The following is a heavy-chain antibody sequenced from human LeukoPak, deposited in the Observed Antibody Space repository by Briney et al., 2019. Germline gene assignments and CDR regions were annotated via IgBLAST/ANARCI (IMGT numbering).Heavy chain of an antibody. J-gene: IGHJ5*02. D-gene: IGHD2-2*01. CDR1: GFTFDDYA. V-gene: IGHV3-9*03. CDR2: ISWNSGSI. CDR3: ARGYCSSTSCYPYNWFDP. Sequence: GGSLRLSCAASGFTFDDYAMHWVRQAPGKGLEWVSGISWNSGSIGYADSVKGRFTISRDNAKNSLYLQMNSLRAEDMALYYCARGYCSSTSCYPYNWFDPWGQGTLVTVSS.